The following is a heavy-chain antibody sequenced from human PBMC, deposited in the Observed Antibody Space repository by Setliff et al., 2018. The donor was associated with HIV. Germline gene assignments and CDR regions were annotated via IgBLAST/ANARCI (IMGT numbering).Heavy chain of an antibody. Sequence: SETLSLTCAVSGGSISSAYWSWVRQPPGKGLEWIGYMYASGNTKNNASLKSRLTISVDTSKNQFSLRLSSVIAADTAVYYCARVWSGDIVVVPAPDNDYYYYMDVWGKGTTVTVSS. V-gene: IGHV4-4*08. CDR3: ARVWSGDIVVVPAPDNDYYYYMDV. J-gene: IGHJ6*03. CDR1: GGSISSAY. CDR2: MYASGNT. D-gene: IGHD2-2*01.